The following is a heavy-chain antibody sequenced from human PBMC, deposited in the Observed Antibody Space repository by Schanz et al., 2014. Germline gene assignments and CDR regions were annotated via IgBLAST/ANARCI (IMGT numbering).Heavy chain of an antibody. CDR3: AKFLYDDPS. CDR1: GGDIGNYY. CDR2: IHQSGGT. Sequence: QVQLQESGPGLVKPSETLSLTCSVSGGDIGNYYWSWIRQPPGKGLEGIGYIHQSGGTNYNPSLKRGVTILVDAPKNKLPLSLTNLTAADTAVYYCAKFLYDDPSWGQGTLVTVSS. J-gene: IGHJ5*02. D-gene: IGHD3-3*01. V-gene: IGHV4-59*08.